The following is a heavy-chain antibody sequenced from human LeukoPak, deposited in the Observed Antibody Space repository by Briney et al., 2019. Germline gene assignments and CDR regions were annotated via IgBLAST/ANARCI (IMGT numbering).Heavy chain of an antibody. D-gene: IGHD6-13*01. Sequence: GGSLRLSCAASGFTFSSYVMHWVRQAPGKGLEWVSSISSSSSYIYYADSVKGRFTISRDNAKNSLYLQMNSLRAEDTAVYYCARDRPRQNIAAAGLFDYWGQGTLVTVSS. CDR3: ARDRPRQNIAAAGLFDY. V-gene: IGHV3-21*01. CDR2: ISSSSSYI. CDR1: GFTFSSYV. J-gene: IGHJ4*02.